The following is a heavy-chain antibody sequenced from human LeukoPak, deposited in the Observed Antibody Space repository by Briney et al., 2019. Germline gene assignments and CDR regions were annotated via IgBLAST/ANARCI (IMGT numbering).Heavy chain of an antibody. Sequence: GGSLTLSCTASGFTFGDYAMSWVRQAPGKELEWVGFIRSKAYGGTTEYAASVKGRFTISRDDSKSIAYLQMNSLKTEDTAVYYCTCYYFDYWGQGTLVTVSS. J-gene: IGHJ4*02. CDR2: IRSKAYGGTT. CDR1: GFTFGDYA. CDR3: TCYYFDY. V-gene: IGHV3-49*04.